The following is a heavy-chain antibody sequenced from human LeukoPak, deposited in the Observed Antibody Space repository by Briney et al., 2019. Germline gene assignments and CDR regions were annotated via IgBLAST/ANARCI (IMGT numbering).Heavy chain of an antibody. V-gene: IGHV1-69*13. Sequence: ASVKVSCKASGYTFTGYYMHWVRQAPGQGLEWMGGIIPIFGTANYAQKFQGRVTITADESTSTAYMELSSLRSEDTAVYYCARPYYYDSSGYYYYFDYWGQGTLVTVSS. CDR1: GYTFTGYY. J-gene: IGHJ4*02. D-gene: IGHD3-22*01. CDR2: IIPIFGTA. CDR3: ARPYYYDSSGYYYYFDY.